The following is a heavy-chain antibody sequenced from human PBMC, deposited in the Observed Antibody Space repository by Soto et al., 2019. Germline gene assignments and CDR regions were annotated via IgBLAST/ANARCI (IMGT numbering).Heavy chain of an antibody. V-gene: IGHV1-69*12. CDR3: SGWVNEAGIGWDSCYGLDV. J-gene: IGHJ6*01. Sequence: QVQLVQSGAEVKKPGSSVKVSCKASGGTFSNYAFSWVRQAPGQGLEGLGGIMPIFGRPDYAQKFRDRVTITADHTTTTAPIELTRLGAQATAFSDGSGWVNEAGIGWDSCYGLDVWGHGTTVTVSS. CDR1: GGTFSNYA. D-gene: IGHD6-25*01. CDR2: IMPIFGRP.